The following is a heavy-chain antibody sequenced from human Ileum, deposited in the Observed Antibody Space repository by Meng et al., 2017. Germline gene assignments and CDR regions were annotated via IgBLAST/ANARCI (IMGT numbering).Heavy chain of an antibody. V-gene: IGHV3-7*01. CDR1: GFTFSSHW. D-gene: IGHD3-10*01. Sequence: GESLKISCAASGFTFSSHWMSWVRQAPGKGLEWVANIKQDGSEKYYVDSVKGRFTIFRDNAKNSLYLQMNSLRAEDTAVYYCARGHYYGSGAEDAFDIWGQGTMVTVSS. CDR2: IKQDGSEK. J-gene: IGHJ3*02. CDR3: ARGHYYGSGAEDAFDI.